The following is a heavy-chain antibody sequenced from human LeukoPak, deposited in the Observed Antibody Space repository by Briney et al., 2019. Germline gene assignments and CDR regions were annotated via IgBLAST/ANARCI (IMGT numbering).Heavy chain of an antibody. V-gene: IGHV3-64*04. Sequence: PGGSLRLSCSASGFPFNTYAIHWVRQAPGKGLEYVAGISSNGDNTDFADSAKGRFTISRDNSKNTLYLQMNSLRAEDTAVYYCAKAPRPYSGSYWGFDYWGQGTLVTVSS. CDR1: GFPFNTYA. CDR3: AKAPRPYSGSYWGFDY. D-gene: IGHD1-26*01. CDR2: ISSNGDNT. J-gene: IGHJ4*02.